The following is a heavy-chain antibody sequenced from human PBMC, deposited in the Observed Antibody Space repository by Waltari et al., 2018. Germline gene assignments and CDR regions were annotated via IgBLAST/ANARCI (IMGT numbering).Heavy chain of an antibody. Sequence: QVQLQESGPGLVKPSQTLSLTCTVSGGSISSGYYYWSWIRQPPGKGLEWIGYIYYSGSTYYNPSLKSRVTISVDTSKNQFSLKLSSVTAADTAVYYCASQRKGSSWKTYYFDYWGQGTLVTVSS. CDR1: GGSISSGYYY. CDR3: ASQRKGSSWKTYYFDY. J-gene: IGHJ4*02. D-gene: IGHD6-13*01. CDR2: IYYSGST. V-gene: IGHV4-30-4*08.